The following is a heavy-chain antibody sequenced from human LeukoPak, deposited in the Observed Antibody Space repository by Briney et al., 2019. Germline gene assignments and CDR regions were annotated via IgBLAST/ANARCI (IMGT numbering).Heavy chain of an antibody. CDR3: ARGAKWAYYFDY. D-gene: IGHD1-26*01. CDR1: GFTFNSYW. J-gene: IGHJ4*02. Sequence: GGSLRLTCAASGFTFNSYWMHWVRQVPGRGLEWVSRINGDESSTNYADSVKGRFTISRDNAKDTLYLHMNSLTAEDTAVYYCARGAKWAYYFDYWGQGTLVTVSS. V-gene: IGHV3-74*01. CDR2: INGDESST.